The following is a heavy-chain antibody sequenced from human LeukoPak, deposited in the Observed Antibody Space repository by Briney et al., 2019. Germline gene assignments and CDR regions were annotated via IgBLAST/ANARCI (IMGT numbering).Heavy chain of an antibody. J-gene: IGHJ4*02. CDR3: ARGTYYYDSSGYALRWFWDY. D-gene: IGHD3-22*01. Sequence: GGSLRLSCAASGFTFDDYGMSWVRQAPGKGLEWVSCINCNGGSTGYADSVRGRFTISRDNAKNSLYLQMNSLRAEDKALYYCARGTYYYDSSGYALRWFWDYWGKGTMVTVSS. CDR1: GFTFDDYG. V-gene: IGHV3-20*04. CDR2: INCNGGST.